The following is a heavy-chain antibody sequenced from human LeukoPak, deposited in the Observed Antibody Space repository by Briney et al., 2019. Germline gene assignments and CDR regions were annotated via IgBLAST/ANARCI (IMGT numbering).Heavy chain of an antibody. CDR2: ISSSSSYI. Sequence: GVSLRLSCAACGFTFSSYSMNWVRQAPGKGLVWGLSISSSSSYIYYADSVKGRFTISRDNAKNSLYLQMNSLRAEDTAVYYCARETPYSSSWTVFDYWAQGTLVTVSS. CDR1: GFTFSSYS. J-gene: IGHJ4*02. D-gene: IGHD6-13*01. CDR3: ARETPYSSSWTVFDY. V-gene: IGHV3-21*06.